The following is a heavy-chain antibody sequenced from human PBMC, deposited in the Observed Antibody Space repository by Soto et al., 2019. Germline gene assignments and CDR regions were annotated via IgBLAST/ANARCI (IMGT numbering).Heavy chain of an antibody. CDR1: GGTFSSYT. D-gene: IGHD5-18*01. CDR2: SIPIFGTA. V-gene: IGHV1-69*12. CDR3: AGATHRCIQLWYFDL. J-gene: IGHJ2*01. Sequence: QVQLVQSGAEVKKPGSSVTVSCKASGGTFSSYTISWVRQAPGQGLEWMGGSIPIFGTANYAQKFQGRVTLTADESTSTAYMELSSLRSEDTAVYYCAGATHRCIQLWYFDLWGRGTLVTVSS.